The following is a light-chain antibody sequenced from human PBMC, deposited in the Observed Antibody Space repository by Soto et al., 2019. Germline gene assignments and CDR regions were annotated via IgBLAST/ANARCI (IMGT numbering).Light chain of an antibody. V-gene: IGKV3-11*01. Sequence: EIVLTQSRATLSLSPGERATLSCRASQSVSNYLAWYQQKPGQAPRLLIYGASNRATGIPARFSGSGSGTDFTLTISTLEPEDFAVYYCQQHINRLSFGGGTKVEIK. CDR1: QSVSNY. J-gene: IGKJ4*01. CDR2: GAS. CDR3: QQHINRLS.